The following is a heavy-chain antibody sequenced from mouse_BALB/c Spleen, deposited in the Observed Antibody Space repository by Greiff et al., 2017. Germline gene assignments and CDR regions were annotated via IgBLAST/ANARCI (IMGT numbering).Heavy chain of an antibody. Sequence: EVNVVESGGGLVKPGGSLKLSCAASGFTFSDYYMYWVRQTPEKRLEWVATISDGGSYTYYPDSVKGRFTISRDNAKNNLYLQMSSLKSEDTAMYYCARDRGHYYGYLRYFDVWGAGTTVTVSS. D-gene: IGHD1-2*01. CDR1: GFTFSDYY. J-gene: IGHJ1*01. CDR2: ISDGGSYT. CDR3: ARDRGHYYGYLRYFDV. V-gene: IGHV5-4*02.